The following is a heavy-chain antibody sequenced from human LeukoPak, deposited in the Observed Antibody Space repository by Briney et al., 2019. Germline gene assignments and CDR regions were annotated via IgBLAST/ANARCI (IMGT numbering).Heavy chain of an antibody. Sequence: GGSLRLSCAASGFTFDDYAMHWVRQAPGKGLEWVSGISWNSGSIGYADSVKGRFTISRDNAKNSLYLQMNSLRAEDTALYYCAKDSLRGGSCYSGDCYSLDYWGQGTLVTVSS. CDR1: GFTFDDYA. CDR3: AKDSLRGGSCYSGDCYSLDY. V-gene: IGHV3-9*01. J-gene: IGHJ4*02. CDR2: ISWNSGSI. D-gene: IGHD2-15*01.